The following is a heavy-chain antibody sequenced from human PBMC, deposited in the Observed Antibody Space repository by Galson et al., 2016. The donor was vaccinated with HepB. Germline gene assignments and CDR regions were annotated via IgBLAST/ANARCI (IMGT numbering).Heavy chain of an antibody. D-gene: IGHD2-2*02. Sequence: SVKVSCKASGYTFTNYAIHWVRQAPGQRLEWMGWINAGNGNTKYSQKFQGRVTITADTYASTAYMELSSLRSEDMAVYYCARGVVPDGKPAPAGWGWGLDVWGQGTTVTASS. V-gene: IGHV1-3*01. CDR1: GYTFTNYA. CDR2: INAGNGNT. CDR3: ARGVVPDGKPAPAGWGWGLDV. J-gene: IGHJ6*02.